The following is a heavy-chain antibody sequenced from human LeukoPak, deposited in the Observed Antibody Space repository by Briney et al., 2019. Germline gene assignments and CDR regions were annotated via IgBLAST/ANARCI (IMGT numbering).Heavy chain of an antibody. CDR3: ARVLDYGDYTKRYYFDY. CDR2: ISAYNGNT. D-gene: IGHD4-17*01. J-gene: IGHJ4*02. CDR1: GYTFTSYG. V-gene: IGHV1-18*01. Sequence: GASVKVSCKASGYTFTSYGISWVRQAPGQGPEWMGWISAYNGNTNYAQKLQGRVTMTTDTSTSTAYMELRSLRSDDTAVYYCARVLDYGDYTKRYYFDYWGQGTLVTVSS.